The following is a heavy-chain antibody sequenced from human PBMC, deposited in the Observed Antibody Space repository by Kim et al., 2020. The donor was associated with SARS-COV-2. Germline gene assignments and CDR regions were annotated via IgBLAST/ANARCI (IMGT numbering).Heavy chain of an antibody. CDR1: GGSISSYY. Sequence: SETLSLTCTVSGGSISSYYWSWIRQPPGKGLEWIGYIYYSGSTNYNPSLKSRVTISGDTSKNQFSLKLSSVTAADTAVYYCARAGIAVAGTPFDCWGQGTLVTVSS. J-gene: IGHJ4*02. D-gene: IGHD6-19*01. CDR2: IYYSGST. CDR3: ARAGIAVAGTPFDC. V-gene: IGHV4-59*01.